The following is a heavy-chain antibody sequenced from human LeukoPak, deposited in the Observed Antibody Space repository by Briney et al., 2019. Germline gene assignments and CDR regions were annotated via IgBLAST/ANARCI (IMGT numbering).Heavy chain of an antibody. Sequence: GASVKVSCKASGYTFTSYDISWVRQAPGQGLEWMGWISAYNGNTNYAQKLQGRVTMTTHTATSTAYCELRSLRSDDTAVYYCARDHRRYSGSYWGMYCFDYWGQGTLVTVSS. CDR3: ARDHRRYSGSYWGMYCFDY. J-gene: IGHJ4*02. CDR2: ISAYNGNT. D-gene: IGHD1-26*01. CDR1: GYTFTSYD. V-gene: IGHV1-18*01.